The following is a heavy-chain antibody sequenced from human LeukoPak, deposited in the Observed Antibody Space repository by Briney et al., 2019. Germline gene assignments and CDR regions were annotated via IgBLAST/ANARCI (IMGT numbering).Heavy chain of an antibody. Sequence: PGGSLRLSCAASTFTFSDYSMNWVRQAPGKGLEWVSSISSSSSYIHYADSVKGRFTISRDNAKNSLYLQMNSLRAEDTAVYYCARGADCSGGSCYSLYYYYGMDVWGQGTTVTVSS. D-gene: IGHD2-15*01. CDR3: ARGADCSGGSCYSLYYYYGMDV. CDR2: ISSSSSYI. V-gene: IGHV3-21*01. J-gene: IGHJ6*02. CDR1: TFTFSDYS.